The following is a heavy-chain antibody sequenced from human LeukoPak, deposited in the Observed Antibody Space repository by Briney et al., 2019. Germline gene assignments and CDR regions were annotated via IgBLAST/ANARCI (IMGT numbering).Heavy chain of an antibody. Sequence: SETLSLTCTVSGGSISNSSYYWGWIRQPPGKGLEWIGSMYYSGSTYHNPSLKSRATISVDTTKNQFSLKLSSVTAADTAVYYCARHGRMGTINPSYWGQGTLVTVSS. D-gene: IGHD5-24*01. V-gene: IGHV4-39*01. CDR3: ARHGRMGTINPSY. CDR1: GGSISNSSYY. CDR2: MYYSGST. J-gene: IGHJ4*02.